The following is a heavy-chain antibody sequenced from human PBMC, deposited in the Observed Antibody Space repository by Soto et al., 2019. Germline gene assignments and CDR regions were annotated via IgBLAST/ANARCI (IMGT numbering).Heavy chain of an antibody. CDR1: GFTFDDYA. J-gene: IGHJ4*02. V-gene: IGHV3-43*02. CDR3: ANAGVFHDYGGNLFDY. D-gene: IGHD4-17*01. CDR2: ISGDGGST. Sequence: GGSLRLSCAASGFTFDDYAMHWVRQAPGKGLEWVSLISGDGGSTYYADSVKGRFTISRDNSKNSLYLQMNSLRTEDTALYYCANAGVFHDYGGNLFDYWGQGTLVTVSS.